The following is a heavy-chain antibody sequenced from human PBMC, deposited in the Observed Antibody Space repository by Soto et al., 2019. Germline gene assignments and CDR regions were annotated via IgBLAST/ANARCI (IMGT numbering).Heavy chain of an antibody. Sequence: ASVKVSCKASGYTFTRYTMNWVRQAPGQRLEWMGWINPDNGNTKSSQRFQDRVIITRDTSASTAYMDLSSLRPEDTAVYYCVRGIATGQLDPWGQGTLVTVSS. J-gene: IGHJ5*02. CDR1: GYTFTRYT. CDR2: INPDNGNT. CDR3: VRGIATGQLDP. V-gene: IGHV1-3*01. D-gene: IGHD2-15*01.